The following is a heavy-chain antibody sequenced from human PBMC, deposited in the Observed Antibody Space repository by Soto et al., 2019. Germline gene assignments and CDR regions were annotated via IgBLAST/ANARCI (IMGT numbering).Heavy chain of an antibody. V-gene: IGHV4-34*01. Sequence: SETLSLTCAVYGGSFSVYYWSWIRQRPGKGLEWIGEINHSGSTNYNPSLKSRVTISVDTSKNQFSLKLSSVTAADTAVYYCARGEVVVVAATPYYFDYWGQGTLVTVSS. CDR1: GGSFSVYY. CDR3: ARGEVVVVAATPYYFDY. D-gene: IGHD2-15*01. J-gene: IGHJ4*02. CDR2: INHSGST.